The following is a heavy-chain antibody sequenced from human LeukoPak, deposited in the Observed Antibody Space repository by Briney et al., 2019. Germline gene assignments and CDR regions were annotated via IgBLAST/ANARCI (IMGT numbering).Heavy chain of an antibody. CDR1: GGSISSYY. J-gene: IGHJ3*02. V-gene: IGHV4-59*01. D-gene: IGHD3-10*01. Sequence: PSETLSLTCTVSGGSISSYYWSWIRQPPGKGLEWIGYIYYSGSTNYNPSLKSRVTISVDTSKNQFSLKLSSVTAADTAVYYCAREGGSGRRDAFDIWGQGTMVTVSS. CDR2: IYYSGST. CDR3: AREGGSGRRDAFDI.